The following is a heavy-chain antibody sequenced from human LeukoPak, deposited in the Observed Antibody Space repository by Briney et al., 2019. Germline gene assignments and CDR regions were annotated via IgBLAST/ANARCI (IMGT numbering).Heavy chain of an antibody. V-gene: IGHV4-34*01. D-gene: IGHD4-4*01. J-gene: IGHJ6*02. CDR2: INHSGST. CDR1: GGSFSGYY. CDR3: ARDTDYSNYLILYYYYGMDV. Sequence: SETLSLTCAVYGGSFSGYYWSWVRQPPGKGLEWIGEINHSGSTNYNPSLKSRVTISVDTSKNQFSLKLSSVTAADTAVYYCARDTDYSNYLILYYYYGMDVWGQGTTVTVSS.